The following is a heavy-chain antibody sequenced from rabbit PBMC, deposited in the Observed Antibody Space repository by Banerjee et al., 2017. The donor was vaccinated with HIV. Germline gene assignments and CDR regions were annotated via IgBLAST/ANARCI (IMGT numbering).Heavy chain of an antibody. Sequence: QSLEESGGDLVKPGASLTLTCTASGFSFSSSYCLCWVRQAPGKGLEWIACIYAGSSGSASTYYANWAKGRFTISKTSSTTVTLQMTSLTVADTATYFCARDHPGYVVFDGAFDLWGQGTLVTVS. V-gene: IGHV1S40*01. D-gene: IGHD7-1*01. CDR3: ARDHPGYVVFDGAFDL. CDR2: IYAGSSGSAST. J-gene: IGHJ4*01. CDR1: GFSFSSSYC.